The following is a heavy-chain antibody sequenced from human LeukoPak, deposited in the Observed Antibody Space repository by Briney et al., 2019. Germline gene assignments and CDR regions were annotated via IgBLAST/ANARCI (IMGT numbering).Heavy chain of an antibody. J-gene: IGHJ4*02. Sequence: GGSLRLSCAASGFSVSSNYMSWVRQAPGKGLECVSVIYSGGNTYYADSVKGRFTISRDKSKNTLYLQMNSLRAEDTAVYYCARKTDSGGQGDHWGPGTLVTVSS. CDR2: IYSGGNT. V-gene: IGHV3-66*01. CDR1: GFSVSSNY. D-gene: IGHD3-22*01. CDR3: ARKTDSGGQGDH.